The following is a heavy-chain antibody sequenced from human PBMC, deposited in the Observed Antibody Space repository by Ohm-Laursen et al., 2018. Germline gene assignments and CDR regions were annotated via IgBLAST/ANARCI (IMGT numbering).Heavy chain of an antibody. CDR1: GGSISGGGYY. CDR2: IYYSGST. CDR3: ATFGGVPG. Sequence: SETLSLTCAVSGGSISGGGYYLTWIRQHPGKGLEWIGYIYYSGSTSYNPSLKSRVTMSVDTSKNQFSLKLSSVTAADTAVYYCATFGGVPGWGQGTLVTVSS. V-gene: IGHV4-61*08. D-gene: IGHD3-16*01. J-gene: IGHJ4*02.